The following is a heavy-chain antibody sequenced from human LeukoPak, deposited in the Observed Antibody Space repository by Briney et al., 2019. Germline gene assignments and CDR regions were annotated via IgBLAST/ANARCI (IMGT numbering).Heavy chain of an antibody. D-gene: IGHD3-3*01. Sequence: TGGSLRLSCAASGFTFSSYAMSWVRRAPGKGLEWVSAISESGTNTYYTDSVRGRFTISRDNSKNTLYLHMNSLRADDTAVYYCAKMMAGVAVIPNCWGQGTLVTVFS. CDR2: ISESGTNT. V-gene: IGHV3-23*01. CDR1: GFTFSSYA. CDR3: AKMMAGVAVIPNC. J-gene: IGHJ4*02.